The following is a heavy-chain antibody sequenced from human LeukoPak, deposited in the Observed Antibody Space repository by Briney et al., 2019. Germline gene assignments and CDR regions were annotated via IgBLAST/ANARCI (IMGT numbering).Heavy chain of an antibody. J-gene: IGHJ4*02. Sequence: ASVKVSCKASGYTFTSYDINWVRQATGQGPEWMGWMNPNSGNTGYAQKFQGRVTMTRNTSISTAYMELSSLRSEDTAVYYCAREGRAVAGTDYFDYWGQGTLVTVSS. CDR2: MNPNSGNT. CDR3: AREGRAVAGTDYFDY. V-gene: IGHV1-8*01. D-gene: IGHD6-19*01. CDR1: GYTFTSYD.